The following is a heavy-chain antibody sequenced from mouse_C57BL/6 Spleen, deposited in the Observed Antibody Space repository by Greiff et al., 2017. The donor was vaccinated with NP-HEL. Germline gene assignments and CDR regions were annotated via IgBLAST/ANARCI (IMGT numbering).Heavy chain of an antibody. D-gene: IGHD2-1*01. V-gene: IGHV10-3*01. J-gene: IGHJ1*03. CDR2: IRSKSSNYAT. Sequence: EVKLMESGGGLVQPKGSLKLSCAASGFTFNTYAMHWVRQAPGKGLEWVARIRSKSSNYATYYADSVKDRFTISRDDSQSMLYLQMNNLKTEDTARYYCVREEVYGNYVGWYFDVWGTGTTVTVSS. CDR1: GFTFNTYA. CDR3: VREEVYGNYVGWYFDV.